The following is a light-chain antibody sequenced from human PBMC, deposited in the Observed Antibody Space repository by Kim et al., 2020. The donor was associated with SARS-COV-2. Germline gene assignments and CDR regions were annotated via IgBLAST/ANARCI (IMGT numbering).Light chain of an antibody. CDR2: QDS. Sequence: SYELTQPPSVSVSPGQPASITCSGDKLGHKYACWYQQKPGQSPVLVIYQDSKRPSGIPERFSGSNSGNTATLTISGTQAMDEADYYCQAWVSSTALFGGG. J-gene: IGLJ2*01. CDR3: QAWVSSTAL. V-gene: IGLV3-1*01. CDR1: KLGHKY.